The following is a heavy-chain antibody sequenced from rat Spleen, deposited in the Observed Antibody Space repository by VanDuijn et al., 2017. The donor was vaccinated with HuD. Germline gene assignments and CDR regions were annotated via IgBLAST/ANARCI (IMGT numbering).Heavy chain of an antibody. CDR1: GYSITSSYR. CDR2: INSAGST. D-gene: IGHD1-12*01. V-gene: IGHV3-3*01. J-gene: IGHJ2*01. CDR3: ARYRDSYGHVGIFDN. Sequence: EVQLQESGPGLVKPSQSLSLTCSVTGYSITSSYRWNWIRKFPGNKLEWMGYINSAGSTNYNPSLKSRISITRDTSKNQFFLQVNSLTTEDTATYYCARYRDSYGHVGIFDNWGQGVMVTVSS.